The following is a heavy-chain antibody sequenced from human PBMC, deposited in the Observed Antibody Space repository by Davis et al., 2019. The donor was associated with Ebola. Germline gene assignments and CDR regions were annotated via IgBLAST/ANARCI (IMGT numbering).Heavy chain of an antibody. J-gene: IGHJ4*02. CDR2: IYPGDSDT. CDR3: ARLGTRSFDY. Sequence: GGSLRLSCKGSGYSFTSYWIGWVRQMPGKGLEWMGIIYPGDSDTRYSPSFQGQVTISADKSITTAYLQWSSLKASDTATYYCARLGTRSFDYWGQGTLVTVSS. D-gene: IGHD2-2*01. V-gene: IGHV5-51*01. CDR1: GYSFTSYW.